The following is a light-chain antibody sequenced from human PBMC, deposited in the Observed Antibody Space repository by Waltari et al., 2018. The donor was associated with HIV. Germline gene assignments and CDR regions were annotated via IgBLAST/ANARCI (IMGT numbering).Light chain of an antibody. V-gene: IGKV1-9*01. CDR3: QQLHSFPLI. CDR1: QDISTY. Sequence: DFQLTQSPSFLSSHVGDRVTISCRASQDISTYLAWYQQKPGEAPKLLIHVASTLHRGVTSRFSGSGSGTDFTLTIKNLRPEDFAIYYCQQLHSFPLIFGGGTKVE. J-gene: IGKJ4*01. CDR2: VAS.